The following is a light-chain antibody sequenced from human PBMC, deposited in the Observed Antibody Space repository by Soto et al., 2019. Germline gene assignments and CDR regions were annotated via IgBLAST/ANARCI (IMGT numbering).Light chain of an antibody. CDR3: QQRYIWLT. CDR1: QNIRTY. CDR2: DAS. J-gene: IGKJ4*01. Sequence: IVLTQSPATLSLSPGERATLSCRAGQNIRTYLAWYQQKSGQAPRLLIHDASNRATGTPARFSGSGSGTDFTLTISSLEPEDSAVYYCQQRYIWLTFGGGTKVEIK. V-gene: IGKV3-11*01.